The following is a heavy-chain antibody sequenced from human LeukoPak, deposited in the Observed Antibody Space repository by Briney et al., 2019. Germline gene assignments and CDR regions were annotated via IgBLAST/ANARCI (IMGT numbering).Heavy chain of an antibody. J-gene: IGHJ4*02. D-gene: IGHD6-19*01. Sequence: GASVKVSCKASGYTFTGYYMHWVRQAPGQGLEWVGWTNPNSGGTNYAQKFQGWVTMTRDTSISTAYMELSRLRSDDTAVYYCARLSTRIAVAGTWFDYWGQGTLVTVSS. V-gene: IGHV1-2*04. CDR2: TNPNSGGT. CDR1: GYTFTGYY. CDR3: ARLSTRIAVAGTWFDY.